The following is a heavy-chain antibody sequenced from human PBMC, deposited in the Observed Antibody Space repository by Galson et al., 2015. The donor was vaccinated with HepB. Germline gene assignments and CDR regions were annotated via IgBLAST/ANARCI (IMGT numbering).Heavy chain of an antibody. Sequence: SLRLSCAASGFTVSSNYMSWVRQAPGKGLEWVSVIYSGGSTYYADSVKGRFTISRDNSKNTLYLQMNSLRAEDTAVYYCARDSSSWYYYYGMDVWGQGTTVTVSS. D-gene: IGHD6-13*01. CDR1: GFTVSSNY. J-gene: IGHJ6*02. CDR2: IYSGGST. V-gene: IGHV3-66*01. CDR3: ARDSSSWYYYYGMDV.